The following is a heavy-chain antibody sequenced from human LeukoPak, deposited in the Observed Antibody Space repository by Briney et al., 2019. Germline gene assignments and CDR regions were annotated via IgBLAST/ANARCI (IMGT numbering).Heavy chain of an antibody. Sequence: SGPTLVNPTQTLTLTCTFSGFSLTTRGVGVGWIRQPLGKALEWLSLIYWDDDKRYSPSLKTRLTITKDTSKNQVVLTVTNMDPVDTATYYCAHSKRHFSSPSLNYWGQGTLVTVSS. V-gene: IGHV2-5*02. J-gene: IGHJ4*02. CDR2: IYWDDDK. D-gene: IGHD2-2*01. CDR1: GFSLTTRGVG. CDR3: AHSKRHFSSPSLNY.